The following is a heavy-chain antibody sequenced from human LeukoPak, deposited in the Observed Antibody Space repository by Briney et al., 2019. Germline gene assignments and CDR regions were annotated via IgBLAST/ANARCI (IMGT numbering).Heavy chain of an antibody. D-gene: IGHD2-2*01. CDR1: GFTFSSYA. Sequence: GGPLRLSCAASGFTFSSYAMSWVRQAPPKGLEWVSAISGSGGSTYYADSVKARFPLPRNNYKNTLYLQMNSVRAEDTGVYYCAKWAYIVVVPAAYFDYWGQGTMVTVSS. V-gene: IGHV3-23*01. CDR3: AKWAYIVVVPAAYFDY. J-gene: IGHJ4*02. CDR2: ISGSGGST.